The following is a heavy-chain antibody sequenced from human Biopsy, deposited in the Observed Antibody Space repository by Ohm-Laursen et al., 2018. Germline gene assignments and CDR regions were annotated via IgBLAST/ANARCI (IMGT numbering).Heavy chain of an antibody. CDR2: IIPSGGYT. J-gene: IGHJ4*02. V-gene: IGHV1-46*01. CDR3: ARTESLDY. D-gene: IGHD3-10*01. Sequence: ASVKVSCKASGYTFSNYYIHWVRQAPGQGPEWMGMIIPSGGYTRYAQKFQGRLTMTRDTSTSTVYMELSSLRSEDTAVYYCARTESLDYWGQGALITVS. CDR1: GYTFSNYY.